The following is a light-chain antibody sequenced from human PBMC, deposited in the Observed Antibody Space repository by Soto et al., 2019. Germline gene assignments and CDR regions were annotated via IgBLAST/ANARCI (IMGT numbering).Light chain of an antibody. V-gene: IGKV3-15*01. J-gene: IGKJ1*01. Sequence: ETVMTQSPATLSVSPGDRVTLSSFASQSVGSNLAWYQQKPGQAPRLLISGASTRATGIPARFSGSGSGTEDTLTNSSLQSEDFAVYYCQQDHDWPPWPFGQETKVQIK. CDR1: QSVGSN. CDR2: GAS. CDR3: QQDHDWPPWP.